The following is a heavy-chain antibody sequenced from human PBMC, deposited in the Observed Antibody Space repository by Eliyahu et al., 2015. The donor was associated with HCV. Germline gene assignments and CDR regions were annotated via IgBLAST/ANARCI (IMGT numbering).Heavy chain of an antibody. Sequence: QVQLQQSGPGLVKPSQTLSLTCAISGDSVSSNSAAWNWIRQSPSRGLEWLGRTYYRSKWHYDYAVSVKSRLTISPDTSKNQFSLQLNSVTPDDTAVYFCANSVGYNWYWGQGTLVTVSS. CDR2: TYYRSKWHY. V-gene: IGHV6-1*01. J-gene: IGHJ4*02. D-gene: IGHD1-1*01. CDR1: GDSVSSNSAA. CDR3: ANSVGYNWY.